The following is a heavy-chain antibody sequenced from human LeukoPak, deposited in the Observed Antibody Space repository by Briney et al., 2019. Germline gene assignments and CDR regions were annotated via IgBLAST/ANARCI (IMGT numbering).Heavy chain of an antibody. V-gene: IGHV3-30*03. CDR3: ARRSRDGWYFDY. D-gene: IGHD5-24*01. Sequence: GRSLRLSCAASGFTFSSYGMHWVRQAPGKGLEWVAFISYDGSTKYYADSVKGRFTISRDNSKNTLYLQMNSLRTEDTAVYYCARRSRDGWYFDYWGQGTLVTVSS. J-gene: IGHJ4*02. CDR1: GFTFSSYG. CDR2: ISYDGSTK.